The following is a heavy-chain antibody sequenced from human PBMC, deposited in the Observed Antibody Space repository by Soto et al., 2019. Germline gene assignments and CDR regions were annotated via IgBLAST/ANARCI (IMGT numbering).Heavy chain of an antibody. V-gene: IGHV1-2*02. D-gene: IGHD3-10*01. Sequence: ASVKVSCKASGYTFTGYYMHWVRQAPGQGLEWMGWINPNFGSTNYAQKFQGRVTMTRDASTSTAYMELSSLRSEDTAVYYCATHDPSGFGELYYYYYGMDVWGQGTTVTVSS. CDR3: ATHDPSGFGELYYYYYGMDV. J-gene: IGHJ6*02. CDR1: GYTFTGYY. CDR2: INPNFGST.